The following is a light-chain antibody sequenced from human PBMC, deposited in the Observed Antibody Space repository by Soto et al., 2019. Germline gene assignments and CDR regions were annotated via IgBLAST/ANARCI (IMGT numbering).Light chain of an antibody. J-gene: IGKJ1*01. CDR1: QSINTW. Sequence: DLQMTQSPSTLSASVGDRITITCRASQSINTWLAWYQQKPGEAPKLLIYEGSILERGVPSRFSGSGSGTEFTLTISRLQPDDFATFYCQQYKTYSRTFGQGTKVEVK. CDR2: EGS. CDR3: QQYKTYSRT. V-gene: IGKV1-5*03.